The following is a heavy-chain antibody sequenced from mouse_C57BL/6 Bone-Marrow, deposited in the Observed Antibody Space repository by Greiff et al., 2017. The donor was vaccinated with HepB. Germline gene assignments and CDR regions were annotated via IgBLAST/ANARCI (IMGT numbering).Heavy chain of an antibody. Sequence: EVKLMESEGGLVQPGSSMKLSCTASGFTFSDYYMAWVRQVPEKGLEWVANINYDGSSTYYLDSLKSRFIISRDNAKNILYLQMSSLKSEDTATYYCARWGGSPMDYWGQGTSVTVSS. D-gene: IGHD1-1*01. CDR2: INYDGSST. CDR3: ARWGGSPMDY. V-gene: IGHV5-16*01. J-gene: IGHJ4*01. CDR1: GFTFSDYY.